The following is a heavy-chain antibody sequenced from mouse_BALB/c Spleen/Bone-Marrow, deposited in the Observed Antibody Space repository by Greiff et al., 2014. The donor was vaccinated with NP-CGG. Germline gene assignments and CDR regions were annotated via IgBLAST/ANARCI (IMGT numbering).Heavy chain of an antibody. J-gene: IGHJ3*01. CDR1: GFTFSSYD. V-gene: IGHV5-6*01. D-gene: IGHD2-4*01. CDR3: SRLSYDYDGAWFAY. Sequence: EVNVVESGGDLVRPGGSLKLSCAASGFTFSSYDMSWVRQTPDKRLEWVATIGSGGSYTYYPDSVKGRFTISRDNAKNTLYLQMSSLKSEDTAMYYCSRLSYDYDGAWFAYWGQGTLVTASA. CDR2: IGSGGSYT.